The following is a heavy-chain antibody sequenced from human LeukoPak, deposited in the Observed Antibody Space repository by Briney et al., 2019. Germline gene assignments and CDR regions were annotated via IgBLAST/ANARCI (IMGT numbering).Heavy chain of an antibody. CDR2: IIPILGIA. J-gene: IGHJ4*02. V-gene: IGHV1-69*04. CDR1: GGTFSSYA. CDR3: ASYGLSGYYSSFDY. Sequence: ASVKVSCKASGGTFSSYAISWVRQAPGQGLEWMGRIIPILGIANYAQKFQGRVTITADKSTSTAYMELSSLRSEDTAVYYCASYGLSGYYSSFDYCGQATLVTVSS. D-gene: IGHD3-22*01.